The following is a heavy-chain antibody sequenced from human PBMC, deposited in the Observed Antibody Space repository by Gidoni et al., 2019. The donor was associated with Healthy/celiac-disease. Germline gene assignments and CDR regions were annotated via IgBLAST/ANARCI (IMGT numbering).Heavy chain of an antibody. J-gene: IGHJ4*02. Sequence: QVQLQESGPGLVKPSQTLSLTCTFSGGSISSGGYYWSWIRQHPGKVLEWIGYIYYSGSTYYNPSLKSRVTISVDTSKNQVSLKLSSVTAADTAVYYCARMARSGNFDYWGQGTLVTVSS. CDR1: GGSISSGGYY. V-gene: IGHV4-31*03. D-gene: IGHD3-10*01. CDR3: ARMARSGNFDY. CDR2: IYYSGST.